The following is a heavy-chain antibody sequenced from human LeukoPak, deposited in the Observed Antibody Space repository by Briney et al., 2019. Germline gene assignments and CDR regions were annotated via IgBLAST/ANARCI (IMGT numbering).Heavy chain of an antibody. V-gene: IGHV3-30-3*01. D-gene: IGHD3-3*01. CDR1: GFTFSSYA. CDR2: ISYDGSNK. Sequence: PGRSLRLSCAASGFTFSSYAMHWVRQAPGKGLEWVAVISYDGSNKYYAGSVKGRFTISRDNSKNTLYLQMNSLRAEDTAVYYCARDARWRYDFWSGYYPRHYYYGTDVWGQGTTVTVSS. J-gene: IGHJ6*02. CDR3: ARDARWRYDFWSGYYPRHYYYGTDV.